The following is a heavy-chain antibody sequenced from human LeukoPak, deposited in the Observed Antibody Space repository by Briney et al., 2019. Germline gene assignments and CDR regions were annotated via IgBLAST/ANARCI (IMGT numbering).Heavy chain of an antibody. CDR2: SNAGNGNT. Sequence: ASVKVSCKASGYTCTSYAMHWVRHAPRQRLEWMGLSNAGNGNTKYSQKFQGRGTTTRDTSSSTAYMELSSLRSEDTDVYYCARGKLIMVRGVITPQWIFHYWGQGHVVTVSS. V-gene: IGHV1-3*01. CDR3: ARGKLIMVRGVITPQWIFHY. J-gene: IGHJ4*02. CDR1: GYTCTSYA. D-gene: IGHD3-10*01.